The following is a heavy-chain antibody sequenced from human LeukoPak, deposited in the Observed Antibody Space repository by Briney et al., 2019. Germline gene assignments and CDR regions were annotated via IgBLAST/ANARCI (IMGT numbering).Heavy chain of an antibody. CDR1: GYTFTSYY. CDR2: INPSGGST. Sequence: GASVTVSCKASGYTFTSYYMHWVRQAPGQGLEWMGIINPSGGSTSYAQKFQGRVTMTRDTSTSTVYMELSSLRSEDTAVYYCARVGTPVGATNWFDPWGQGTLVTVSS. V-gene: IGHV1-46*01. CDR3: ARVGTPVGATNWFDP. D-gene: IGHD1-26*01. J-gene: IGHJ5*02.